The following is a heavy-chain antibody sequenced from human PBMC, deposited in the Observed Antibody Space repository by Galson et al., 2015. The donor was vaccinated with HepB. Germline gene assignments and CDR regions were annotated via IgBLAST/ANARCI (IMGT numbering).Heavy chain of an antibody. CDR2: ISGSGSGT. CDR3: AKDLCRGDCYDFDY. J-gene: IGHJ4*02. CDR1: GFTFSSYA. V-gene: IGHV3-23*01. Sequence: LRLSCAASGFTFSSYAMSWVRQAPGKGLEWVAGISGSGSGTFYPDSVKGRFTISRDTSKNTLYLQMNSLGAEDTAVYYCAKDLCRGDCYDFDYWGQGTLVTVSS. D-gene: IGHD2-21*02.